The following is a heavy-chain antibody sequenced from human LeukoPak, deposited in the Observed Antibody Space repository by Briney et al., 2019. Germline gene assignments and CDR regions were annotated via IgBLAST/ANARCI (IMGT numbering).Heavy chain of an antibody. CDR2: IYYSGST. J-gene: IGHJ5*02. CDR1: GGSISSSSYY. CDR3: ARPAKPFTGCVTWFDP. Sequence: SETLSLTCTVSGGSISSSSYYWGWIRQPPGKGLEWIGSIYYSGSTYYNPSLKSRVTISVDTSKNQFSLKLSSVTAADTAVYYCARPAKPFTGCVTWFDPWGQGTLVTVSS. V-gene: IGHV4-39*01. D-gene: IGHD1-14*01.